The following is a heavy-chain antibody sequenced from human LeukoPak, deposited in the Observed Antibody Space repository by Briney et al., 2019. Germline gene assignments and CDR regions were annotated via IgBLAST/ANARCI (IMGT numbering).Heavy chain of an antibody. J-gene: IGHJ3*02. CDR1: GFTFSSYW. Sequence: GGSLRLSCAASGFTFSSYWMSWVRQAPGKGLEWVANIKQDGSEKYYVDSVKGRFTISRDNAKNSLYLQMNSLRAEDTAVYYCARESSHIYCSGGSCQEAFDIWGQGTMVTVSS. D-gene: IGHD2-15*01. V-gene: IGHV3-7*01. CDR3: ARESSHIYCSGGSCQEAFDI. CDR2: IKQDGSEK.